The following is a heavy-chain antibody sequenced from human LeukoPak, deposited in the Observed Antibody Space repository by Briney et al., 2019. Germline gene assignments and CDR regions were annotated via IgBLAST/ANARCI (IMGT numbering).Heavy chain of an antibody. Sequence: GGSLRLSCVASGFSLSSYWVHWVRQAPGKGLVWVSRINIEGSTTTYADSVKGRFTISRDNAKKTVSLQMTSLRAEDTAVYYCVSDHTGHDDYWGQGTLVTVSS. CDR2: INIEGSTT. CDR3: VSDHTGHDDY. CDR1: GFSLSSYW. J-gene: IGHJ4*02. V-gene: IGHV3-74*03. D-gene: IGHD1-1*01.